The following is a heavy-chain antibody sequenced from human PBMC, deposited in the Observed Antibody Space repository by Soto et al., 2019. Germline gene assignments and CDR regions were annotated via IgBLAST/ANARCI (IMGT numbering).Heavy chain of an antibody. CDR1: GGAFSSYT. CDR3: ATAYQLLEY. V-gene: IGHV1-69*02. Sequence: QVQSVQSGAEVRKPGSSVKVSCKASGGAFSSYTINWLRQAPGQGLEWMGRIIPILGLTNYAQKFRGRVTNTADTSSTTAYVELNNLRSEDTDIYYCATAYQLLEYWGQGTQVTVSS. J-gene: IGHJ4*02. D-gene: IGHD3-10*01. CDR2: IIPILGLT.